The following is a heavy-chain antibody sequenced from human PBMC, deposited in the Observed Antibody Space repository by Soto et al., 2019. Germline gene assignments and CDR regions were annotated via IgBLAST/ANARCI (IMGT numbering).Heavy chain of an antibody. CDR3: ARDDDYGDNGLDY. Sequence: QVQLVESGGGVVQPGRSLRLSCAASGFSFSSYGMHWVHQAPGKGLEWVAVILDDGSDKDYTDAVKGRFTISRDNSKNALYLEMNSLRAEDTAVYYCARDDDYGDNGLDYWGQGTLVTVSS. V-gene: IGHV3-33*01. CDR2: ILDDGSDK. CDR1: GFSFSSYG. J-gene: IGHJ4*02. D-gene: IGHD4-17*01.